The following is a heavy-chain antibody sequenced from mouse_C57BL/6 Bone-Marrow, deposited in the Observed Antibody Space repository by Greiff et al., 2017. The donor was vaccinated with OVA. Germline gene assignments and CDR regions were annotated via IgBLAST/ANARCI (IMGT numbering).Heavy chain of an antibody. CDR2: IDPETGGT. J-gene: IGHJ3*01. CDR3: TIHYGNDLSFAY. Sequence: QVQLQQSGAELVRPGASVTLSCKASGYTFTDYEMHWVKQTPVHGLEWIGAIDPETGGTAYNQKFKGKAILTADKSSSTAYMELRSLTSEDSAVYYCTIHYGNDLSFAYWGQGTLVTVSA. V-gene: IGHV1-15*01. CDR1: GYTFTDYE. D-gene: IGHD2-1*01.